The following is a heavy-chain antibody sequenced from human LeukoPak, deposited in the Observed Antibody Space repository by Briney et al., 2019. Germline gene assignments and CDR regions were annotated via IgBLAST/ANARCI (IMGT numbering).Heavy chain of an antibody. CDR2: IKSKTDGGTT. CDR1: GFTFSNAW. J-gene: IGHJ4*02. CDR3: TLTDSSSWYLY. V-gene: IGHV3-15*01. D-gene: IGHD6-13*01. Sequence: GGALRLSCAASGFTFSNAWMSWVRQAPGKGRAWVGRIKSKTDGGTTDYAAPVKGRFTISRDDSKNTLYLQMNSLKTEDTAVYYCTLTDSSSWYLYWGQGTLVTVSS.